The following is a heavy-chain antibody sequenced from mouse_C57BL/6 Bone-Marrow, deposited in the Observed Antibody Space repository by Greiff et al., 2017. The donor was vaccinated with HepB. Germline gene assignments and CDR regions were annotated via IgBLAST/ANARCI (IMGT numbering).Heavy chain of an antibody. CDR1: GYTFTSYG. CDR2: IYPRSGNT. Sequence: QVQLKESGAELARPGASVKLSCKASGYTFTSYGISWVKQSTGQGLEWIGEIYPRSGNTYYNEKFKGKATLTADKSSSTAYMELRSLTSEDSAVYFCARYYDYDYAYWGQGTLVTVSA. J-gene: IGHJ3*01. D-gene: IGHD2-4*01. V-gene: IGHV1-81*01. CDR3: ARYYDYDYAY.